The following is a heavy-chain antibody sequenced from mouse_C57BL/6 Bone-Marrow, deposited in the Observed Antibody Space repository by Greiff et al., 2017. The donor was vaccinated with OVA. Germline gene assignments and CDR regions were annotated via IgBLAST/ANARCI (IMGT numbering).Heavy chain of an antibody. Sequence: VKLMESGPELVKPGASVKISCKASGYAFSSSWMNWVKQRPGKGLEWIGRIYPGDGYTNYNGKFKGKATLTADKSSSTAYMQLSSLTSEDSAVYFCARLNGYYWYFDVWGTGTTVTVSS. CDR1: GYAFSSSW. CDR2: IYPGDGYT. V-gene: IGHV1-82*01. D-gene: IGHD2-2*01. J-gene: IGHJ1*03. CDR3: ARLNGYYWYFDV.